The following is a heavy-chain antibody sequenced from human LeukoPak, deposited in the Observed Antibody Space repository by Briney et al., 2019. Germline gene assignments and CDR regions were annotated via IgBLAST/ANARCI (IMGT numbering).Heavy chain of an antibody. J-gene: IGHJ4*02. CDR1: GFTFSSYE. CDR2: ISSSGNSK. CDR3: ATSYDSSGNN. D-gene: IGHD3-22*01. V-gene: IGHV3-48*03. Sequence: GGSLRLSCATSGFTFSSYEMNWVRQAPGKGLEWVSHISSSGNSKYYADSVKGRFTISRDNAQNSLHLQMTSLRAEDTAIYYCATSYDSSGNNWGQGTLVTVSS.